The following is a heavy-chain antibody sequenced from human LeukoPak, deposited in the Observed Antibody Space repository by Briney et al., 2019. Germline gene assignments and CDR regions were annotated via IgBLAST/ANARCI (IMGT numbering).Heavy chain of an antibody. CDR3: AKDIVVVVAEKDYFDY. D-gene: IGHD2-15*01. CDR1: GFPFSGYA. Sequence: PGGSLRLSFPASGFPFSGYAMSWVRQAPGKGFEWVSAISGSGGSTYYADSVKGRFTISRDNSKNTLYLQMNSLRAEDTAVYYCAKDIVVVVAEKDYFDYWGQGTLVTVSS. V-gene: IGHV3-23*01. J-gene: IGHJ4*02. CDR2: ISGSGGST.